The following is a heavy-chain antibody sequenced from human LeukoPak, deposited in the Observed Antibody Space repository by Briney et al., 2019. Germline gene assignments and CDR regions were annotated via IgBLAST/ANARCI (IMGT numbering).Heavy chain of an antibody. D-gene: IGHD6-19*01. CDR1: GFTFSSYA. V-gene: IGHV3-30-3*01. J-gene: IGHJ4*02. CDR3: ARGWTRNRSGWVDY. CDR2: ISYDGSNK. Sequence: PGRSLRLSCAASGFTFSSYAMHWVRQAPGKGLEWVAVISYDGSNKYYADSVKGRFTISRDNSKNTLYLQMNSLRAEDTAVYYCARGWTRNRSGWVDYWGQGTLVTVSS.